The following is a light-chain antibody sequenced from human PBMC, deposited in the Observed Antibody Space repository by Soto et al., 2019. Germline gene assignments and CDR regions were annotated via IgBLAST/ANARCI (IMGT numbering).Light chain of an antibody. CDR2: EVS. J-gene: IGLJ1*01. V-gene: IGLV2-14*01. Sequence: QSALTQPASVSGSPGQSITISCTGASSDVGRYDFVSWYQHHPGKAPKLLIFEVSYRPSGVSSRFSGSKSGNTASLTISGLQGEDEADYYCNSYTRFSTYVFGTGTKGTVL. CDR1: SSDVGRYDF. CDR3: NSYTRFSTYV.